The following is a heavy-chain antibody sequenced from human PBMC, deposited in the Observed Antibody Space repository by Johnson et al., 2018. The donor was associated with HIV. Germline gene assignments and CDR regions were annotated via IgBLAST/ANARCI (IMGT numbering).Heavy chain of an antibody. CDR3: AKDRAEYSNWIDALDI. CDR1: SSYW. CDR2: IKQDGSEK. J-gene: IGHJ3*02. D-gene: IGHD1-20*01. Sequence: SSYWMSWVRQAPGKGLEWVANIKQDGSEKYYVDSVKGRFTISRDNAKNSLYLQMNSLRPEDTAVYFCAKDRAEYSNWIDALDIWGQGTMVT. V-gene: IGHV3-7*04.